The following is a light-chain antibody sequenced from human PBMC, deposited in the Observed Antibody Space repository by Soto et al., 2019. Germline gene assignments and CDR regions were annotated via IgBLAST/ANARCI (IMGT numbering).Light chain of an antibody. CDR1: SSDIGAGSE. Sequence: QSVLAQPPSLSGAPGQRVTISCTGSSSDIGAGSEVHWYQQLPGTAPKLLIFGSTNWPSGVPDRFSGSKSATSASLAITGLQAEDEADYYCQSYDNSLSAYVFGTGTKVTVL. J-gene: IGLJ1*01. CDR3: QSYDNSLSAYV. V-gene: IGLV1-40*01. CDR2: GST.